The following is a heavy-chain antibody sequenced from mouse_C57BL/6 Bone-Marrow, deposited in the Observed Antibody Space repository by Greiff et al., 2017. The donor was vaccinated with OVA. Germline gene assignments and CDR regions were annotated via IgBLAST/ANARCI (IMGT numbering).Heavy chain of an antibody. Sequence: QVQLKESGAELARPGASVKLSCKASGYTFTSYTMHWVKQRPGQGLEWIGYINPCSGYTKYNQKFKDKATLTADKSSSTAYMQLSSLTSEDSAVYYCARLGYYGSGYGYWGQGTPLTVSA. CDR2: INPCSGYT. V-gene: IGHV1-4*01. J-gene: IGHJ2*01. CDR1: GYTFTSYT. CDR3: ARLGYYGSGYGY. D-gene: IGHD1-1*01.